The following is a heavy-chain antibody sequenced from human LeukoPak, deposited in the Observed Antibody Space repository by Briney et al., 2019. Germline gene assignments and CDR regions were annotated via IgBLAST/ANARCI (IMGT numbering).Heavy chain of an antibody. Sequence: GGSLRLSCAASGFTFNAYYMTWVRQDPGKGLEWAATIKSDGSEKYYVDSVRGRFTISRDNAKNSLFLQMNSLRAEDTAMYYCARASHYSDSSDYPDYWGQGTLVTVSS. CDR2: IKSDGSEK. D-gene: IGHD3-22*01. J-gene: IGHJ4*02. CDR3: ARASHYSDSSDYPDY. V-gene: IGHV3-7*01. CDR1: GFTFNAYY.